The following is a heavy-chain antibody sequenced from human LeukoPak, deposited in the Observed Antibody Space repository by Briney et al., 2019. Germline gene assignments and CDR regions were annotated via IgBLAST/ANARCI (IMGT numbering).Heavy chain of an antibody. Sequence: GGSLRLSCAASGFTFSTYNMNWVRQAPGKGLEWLSYINADSSTIQYADSVRGRFTTSRDNAKNSLYLQMNSLRAEDTAVYYCVRDNSRGQSLGVIYWGQGSLVTVSS. V-gene: IGHV3-48*01. CDR3: VRDNSRGQSLGVIY. CDR2: INADSSTI. D-gene: IGHD3-22*01. CDR1: GFTFSTYN. J-gene: IGHJ4*02.